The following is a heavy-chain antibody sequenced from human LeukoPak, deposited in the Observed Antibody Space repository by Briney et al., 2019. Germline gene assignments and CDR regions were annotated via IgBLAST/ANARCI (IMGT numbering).Heavy chain of an antibody. CDR2: ISAYNGNT. CDR3: ARDLWFGELFPLGY. Sequence: ASVKVSCKASGYTFTIYGISWVRQAPGQGLEWMGWISAYNGNTNYAQKLQGRVTMTTDTSTSTAYMELRSLRSDDTAVYYCARDLWFGELFPLGYWGQGTLVTVSS. V-gene: IGHV1-18*01. D-gene: IGHD3-10*01. J-gene: IGHJ4*02. CDR1: GYTFTIYG.